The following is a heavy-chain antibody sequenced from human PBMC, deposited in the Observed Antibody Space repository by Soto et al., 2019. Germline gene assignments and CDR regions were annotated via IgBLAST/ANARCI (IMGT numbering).Heavy chain of an antibody. CDR1: GYSFTSYW. CDR3: ARSPTLAVAGTGYNWFDP. D-gene: IGHD6-19*01. Sequence: PGESLKISCKGSGYSFTSYWISWVRQMPGKGLEWMGRIDPSDSYTNYSPSFQGHVTISADKSISTAYLQWSSLEASDTAMYYCARSPTLAVAGTGYNWFDPWGQGTLVTVSS. CDR2: IDPSDSYT. V-gene: IGHV5-10-1*01. J-gene: IGHJ5*02.